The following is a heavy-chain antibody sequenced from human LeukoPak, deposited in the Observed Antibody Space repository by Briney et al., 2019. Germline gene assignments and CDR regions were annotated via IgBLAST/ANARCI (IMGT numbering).Heavy chain of an antibody. CDR3: AKVMGSSGYPSSPFFDY. Sequence: LSLTCTVSGGSISSGGYYWSWIRQHPGKGLEWVSAISGSGGSTYYADSVKGRFTISRDNSKNTLYLQMNSLRAEDTAVYYCAKVMGSSGYPSSPFFDYWGQGTLVTVSS. CDR1: GGSISSGGYY. V-gene: IGHV3-23*01. D-gene: IGHD3-22*01. J-gene: IGHJ4*02. CDR2: ISGSGGST.